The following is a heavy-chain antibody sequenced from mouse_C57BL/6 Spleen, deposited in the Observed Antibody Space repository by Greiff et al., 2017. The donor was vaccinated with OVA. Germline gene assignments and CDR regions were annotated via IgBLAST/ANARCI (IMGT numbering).Heavy chain of an antibody. CDR3: ARRNDYDWYFDV. CDR1: GYTFTTYP. CDR2: FHPYNDDT. V-gene: IGHV1-47*01. Sequence: VKVVESGAELVKPGASVKMSCKASGYTFTTYPIEWMKQNHGKSLEWIGNFHPYNDDTKYNEKFKGKATLTVEKSSSTVYLELSRLTSDDSAVYYCARRNDYDWYFDVWGTGTTVTVSS. J-gene: IGHJ1*03. D-gene: IGHD2-4*01.